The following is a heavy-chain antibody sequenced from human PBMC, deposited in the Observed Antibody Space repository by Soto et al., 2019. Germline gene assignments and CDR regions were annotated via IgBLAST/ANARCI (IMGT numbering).Heavy chain of an antibody. D-gene: IGHD3-10*01. Sequence: GGSLRLSCAASGFNFSSYGMHWVRQAPGKGLEWMAVISYDGSNEHYGDYVKGRLTISRDNSKNTLSLQINSLKSEDTAVYYCAKSITMVRGVMDVFDIWGLGTLVTVSS. CDR2: ISYDGSNE. CDR1: GFNFSSYG. J-gene: IGHJ3*02. CDR3: AKSITMVRGVMDVFDI. V-gene: IGHV3-30*18.